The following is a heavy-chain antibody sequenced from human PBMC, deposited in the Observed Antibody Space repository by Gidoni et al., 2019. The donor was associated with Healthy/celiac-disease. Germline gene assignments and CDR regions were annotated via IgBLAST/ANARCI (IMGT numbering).Heavy chain of an antibody. CDR1: VVTFISYA. CDR2: IIPSVGTA. CDR3: AREDYHNRKIAVAGEYYFDY. D-gene: IGHD6-19*01. V-gene: IGHV1-69*06. J-gene: IGHJ4*02. Sequence: HVQLVQSAAAVHHPVSSVKFSFKASVVTFISYAIIWVRQAPGQGLEWMGGIIPSVGTANYAQKCQGRVTITADKSTSTAYMELSSLRSEETAVYYCAREDYHNRKIAVAGEYYFDYWGQGTLVTVSS.